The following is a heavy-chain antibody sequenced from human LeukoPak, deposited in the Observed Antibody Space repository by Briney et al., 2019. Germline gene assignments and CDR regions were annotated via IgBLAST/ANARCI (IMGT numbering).Heavy chain of an antibody. CDR3: AKRVPAAAGTRFDY. CDR1: GFTFSSYA. Sequence: GGSLRLSCAASGFTFSSYAMSWVRQAPGKGLEWVSAISGGGGSTYYADSVKGRFTISRDNSKNTLYLQMNSLRAEDTAIYYFAKRVPAAAGTRFDYWGQGTLVSVSS. D-gene: IGHD6-13*01. J-gene: IGHJ4*02. CDR2: ISGGGGST. V-gene: IGHV3-23*01.